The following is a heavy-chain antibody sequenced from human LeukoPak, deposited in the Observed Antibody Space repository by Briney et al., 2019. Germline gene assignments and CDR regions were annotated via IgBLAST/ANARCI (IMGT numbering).Heavy chain of an antibody. CDR3: AKRANSSGWYVPFFDY. V-gene: IGHV3-30*18. D-gene: IGHD6-19*01. Sequence: GGSLRLSCAASGFTFSDYNMHWVRQAPGKGLEWVAVISYDGSNKYYADSVKGRFTLSRDNAKNSLYLQMNSLRAEDTAVYYCAKRANSSGWYVPFFDYWGQGTLVTVSS. CDR2: ISYDGSNK. CDR1: GFTFSDYN. J-gene: IGHJ4*02.